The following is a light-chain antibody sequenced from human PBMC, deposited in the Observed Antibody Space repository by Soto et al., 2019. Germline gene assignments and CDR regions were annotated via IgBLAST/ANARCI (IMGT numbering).Light chain of an antibody. CDR2: GAS. CDR1: QSVNSN. Sequence: EMVMTQSPATLSVSPGERATLSCRTSQSVNSNLAWYQQKPGQAPRLLIYGASTRATGIPGRFSGRGSGTDFTLTIHSLQSEDFAIYYCQHYNAWPLTFGGGTKVEIK. J-gene: IGKJ4*01. CDR3: QHYNAWPLT. V-gene: IGKV3-15*01.